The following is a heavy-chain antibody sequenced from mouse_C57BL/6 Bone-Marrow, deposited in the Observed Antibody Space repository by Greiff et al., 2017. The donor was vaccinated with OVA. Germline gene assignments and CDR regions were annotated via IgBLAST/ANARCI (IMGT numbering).Heavy chain of an antibody. D-gene: IGHD2-4*01. CDR1: GYTFTSYW. CDR2: IDPSDSYT. V-gene: IGHV1-69*01. CDR3: ARRDYDGGVAMDY. Sequence: VQLQQSGAELVMPGASVKLSCKASGYTFTSYWMHWVKQRPGQGLEWIGEIDPSDSYTNYNQKFKGKSTLTVDKSSSTAYMQLSSLTSEDSAVYYCARRDYDGGVAMDYWGQGTSVTVSS. J-gene: IGHJ4*01.